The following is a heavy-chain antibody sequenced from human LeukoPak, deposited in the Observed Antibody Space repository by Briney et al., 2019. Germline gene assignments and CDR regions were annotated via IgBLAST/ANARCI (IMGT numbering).Heavy chain of an antibody. J-gene: IGHJ6*03. CDR2: IKQAGSEK. CDR3: ARVWGPKPDMPAINDHFYYYMDG. Sequence: GGSLRLSCAASGFTFSSYWMSWVRQASGKGLEWVANIKQAGSEKYYVDSVKGRFIISRDNAKNSLHLQMNTLRAEDTAVYYCARVWGPKPDMPAINDHFYYYMDGWGKGTTVTVSS. V-gene: IGHV3-7*01. D-gene: IGHD5-24*01. CDR1: GFTFSSYW.